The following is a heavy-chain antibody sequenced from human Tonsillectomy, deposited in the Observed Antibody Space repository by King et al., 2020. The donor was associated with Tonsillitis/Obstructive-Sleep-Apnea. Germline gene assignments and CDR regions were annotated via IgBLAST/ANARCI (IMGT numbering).Heavy chain of an antibody. CDR1: GFTFSSYA. V-gene: IGHV3-23*04. CDR3: AKDFHSVTAAAFDI. CDR2: ISGSGGYT. J-gene: IGHJ3*02. D-gene: IGHD2-15*01. Sequence: VQLVESGGGLVQPGGSLRLSCAASGFTFSSYAMSWVRQAPGKGLEWVSGISGSGGYTYYADSVKGRFTISRDNSKNTLYLHMDSLRAEDTAVYYCAKDFHSVTAAAFDIWGQGTMVTVSS.